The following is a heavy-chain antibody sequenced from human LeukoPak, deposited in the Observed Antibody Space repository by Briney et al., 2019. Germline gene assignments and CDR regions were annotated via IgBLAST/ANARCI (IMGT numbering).Heavy chain of an antibody. D-gene: IGHD5-24*01. V-gene: IGHV3-21*01. CDR2: ISSSSSYI. Sequence: GGSLRLSCAASGFTFSSYSMNWVRQAPGKGLEWVSSISSSSSYIYYADSVKGRFTISRDNAKNSLYLQMNSLRAEDTAVYYCGRDRRDGYRRQWGRGLAFDIWGQGTMVTVSS. CDR3: GRDRRDGYRRQWGRGLAFDI. CDR1: GFTFSSYS. J-gene: IGHJ3*02.